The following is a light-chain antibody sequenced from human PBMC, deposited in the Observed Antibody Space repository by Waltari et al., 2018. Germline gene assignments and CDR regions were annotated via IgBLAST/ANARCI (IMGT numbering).Light chain of an antibody. J-gene: IGKJ1*01. V-gene: IGKV1-5*03. Sequence: DIQMTQSPSTLSASVGDRVTITCRASQSISSWLAWYQQKPGKAHKLLIYKASSLEGGVPSRFSGSGSGTEFTLTISSLQPDDFATYYCQQYNSYSRTFGQGTKVEIK. CDR1: QSISSW. CDR3: QQYNSYSRT. CDR2: KAS.